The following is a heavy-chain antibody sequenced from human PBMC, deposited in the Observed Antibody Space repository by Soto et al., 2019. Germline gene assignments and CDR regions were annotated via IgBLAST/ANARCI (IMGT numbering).Heavy chain of an antibody. CDR2: IYYSGGT. Sequence: QLQLQESGPGLVKPSETLSLTCTVSGGSISTSNYYWGWIRQPPGKGLEWIGNIYYSGGTYYNLSLKSRVTISVDTSKSQFSLKLNSVTAADTAVYYCARFHDYGDRGSYFDYWGQGTLVTVSS. CDR1: GGSISTSNYY. J-gene: IGHJ4*02. V-gene: IGHV4-39*01. D-gene: IGHD4-17*01. CDR3: ARFHDYGDRGSYFDY.